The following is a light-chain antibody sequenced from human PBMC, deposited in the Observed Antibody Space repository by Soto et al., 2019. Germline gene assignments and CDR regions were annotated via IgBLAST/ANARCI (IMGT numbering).Light chain of an antibody. V-gene: IGKV3-20*01. J-gene: IGKJ1*01. CDR3: QHYGRSRT. Sequence: EIVLTQSPATLSLSPGERATLSCRASQSVSNYLAWSQQKPGQAPRLLIYGASSRATGIPDRFSGSGSGTVFTLTIGRLEPEDFAVYYCQHYGRSRTFGQGTKVDIK. CDR1: QSVSNY. CDR2: GAS.